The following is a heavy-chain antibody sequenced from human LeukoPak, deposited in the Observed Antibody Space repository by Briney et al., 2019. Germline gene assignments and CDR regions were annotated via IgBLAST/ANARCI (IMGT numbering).Heavy chain of an antibody. CDR2: IHSGGST. CDR3: ARAGSWYLWGFDP. Sequence: GGSLRLSCAASGFTFSNAWMSWVRQAPGKGLEWVSVIHSGGSTYYADSVKGRFTISRDNSKNTLYLQMNSLRAEDTAVYYCARAGSWYLWGFDPWGQGTLVTVSS. J-gene: IGHJ5*02. V-gene: IGHV3-53*01. D-gene: IGHD6-13*01. CDR1: GFTFSNAW.